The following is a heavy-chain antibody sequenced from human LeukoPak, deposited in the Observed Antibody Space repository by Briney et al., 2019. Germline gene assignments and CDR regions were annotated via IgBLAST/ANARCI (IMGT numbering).Heavy chain of an antibody. V-gene: IGHV1-69*04. CDR2: IIPILGIA. J-gene: IGHJ4*02. Sequence: SVKVSCKASGGTFSSYAISWVRQAPGQGLEWMGRIIPILGIANYAQKFQGRVTITADKSTSTAYMELSSLRSEDTAVYYCARGDYGDLPFDYWGQGTLVTVSS. CDR1: GGTFSSYA. D-gene: IGHD4-17*01. CDR3: ARGDYGDLPFDY.